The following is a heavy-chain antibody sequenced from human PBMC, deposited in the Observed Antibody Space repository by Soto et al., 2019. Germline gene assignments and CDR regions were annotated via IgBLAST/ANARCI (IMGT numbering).Heavy chain of an antibody. CDR2: IWYDGSNK. D-gene: IGHD3-22*01. CDR3: ARTLASYYDSSGYFWIDY. J-gene: IGHJ4*02. CDR1: GFTFSSYG. V-gene: IGHV3-33*01. Sequence: GGSLRLSCAASGFTFSSYGMHWVRQAPGKGLEWVAVIWYDGSNKYYADSVKGRFTISRDNSKNTLYLQMNSLRAEDTAVYYCARTLASYYDSSGYFWIDYWGQGTLVTVSS.